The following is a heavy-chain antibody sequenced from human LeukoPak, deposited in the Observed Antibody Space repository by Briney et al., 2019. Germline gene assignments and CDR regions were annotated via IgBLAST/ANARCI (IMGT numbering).Heavy chain of an antibody. D-gene: IGHD6-13*01. CDR1: GYTLTELS. Sequence: ASVKVSCKVSGYTLTELSMHWVRQAPGKGLEWMGGFDPEDGETIYAQKFQGRVTMTEDTSTDTAYMELSSPRSEDTAVYYCATVPAAGPYYFDYWGQGTLVTVSS. CDR2: FDPEDGET. J-gene: IGHJ4*02. CDR3: ATVPAAGPYYFDY. V-gene: IGHV1-24*01.